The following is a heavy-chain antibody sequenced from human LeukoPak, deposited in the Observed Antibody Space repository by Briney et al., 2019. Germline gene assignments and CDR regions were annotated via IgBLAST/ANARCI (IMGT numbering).Heavy chain of an antibody. CDR1: GFTLSSYW. D-gene: IGHD4-23*01. J-gene: IGHJ3*02. V-gene: IGHV3-7*01. Sequence: GGSLRLSCAASGFTLSSYWMSWVRQAPGKGLEWVANIKQDGSENYYVDSVKGRFTISRDNGKNSLYLQMNSLRAEDTAVYYCAKLGYGGNLEGDAFDIWGQGTMVTVSS. CDR2: IKQDGSEN. CDR3: AKLGYGGNLEGDAFDI.